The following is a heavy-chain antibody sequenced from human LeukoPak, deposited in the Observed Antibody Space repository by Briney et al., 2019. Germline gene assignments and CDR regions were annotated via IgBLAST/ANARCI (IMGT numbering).Heavy chain of an antibody. CDR2: ISAYNGNT. Sequence: ASVKVSCMASGYTFTSYGISWVRQAPGQGLEWMGWISAYNGNTNYAQKLQGRVTMTTDTSTSTAYMELRSLRSDDTAVYYCARDRYYYDSSGYLPDYWGQGTLVTVSS. V-gene: IGHV1-18*01. CDR1: GYTFTSYG. D-gene: IGHD3-22*01. CDR3: ARDRYYYDSSGYLPDY. J-gene: IGHJ4*02.